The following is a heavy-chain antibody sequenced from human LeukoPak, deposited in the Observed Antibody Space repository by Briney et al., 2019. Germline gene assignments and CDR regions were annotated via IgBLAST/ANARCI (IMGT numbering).Heavy chain of an antibody. V-gene: IGHV3-53*01. Sequence: GGSLRLSCAASGFSVSGHYMSWVRQAPGKRLEWVSILYTDGTTYYADSVKGRFTISRDNSKNTLYLQMNSLRAEDTAVYYCAKLRGRAVAGTDWFDPWGQGTLVTVSS. J-gene: IGHJ5*02. CDR3: AKLRGRAVAGTDWFDP. CDR1: GFSVSGHY. D-gene: IGHD6-19*01. CDR2: LYTDGTT.